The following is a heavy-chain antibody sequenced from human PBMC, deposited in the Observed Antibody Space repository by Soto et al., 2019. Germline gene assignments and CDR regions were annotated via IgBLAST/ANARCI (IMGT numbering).Heavy chain of an antibody. Sequence: GPAPVKPRQTLTLTCTFSGFSLTTSGVGVGWIRQSPGRAPEWLALIYWDDDKRYSPSLKSRLTITKDASKNQVVLTMADLDPADTATYYCAHRVLRTVFGLVTTTAIYFDFWGQGTPVAVSS. V-gene: IGHV2-5*02. D-gene: IGHD3-3*01. CDR3: AHRVLRTVFGLVTTTAIYFDF. CDR1: GFSLTTSGVG. CDR2: IYWDDDK. J-gene: IGHJ4*02.